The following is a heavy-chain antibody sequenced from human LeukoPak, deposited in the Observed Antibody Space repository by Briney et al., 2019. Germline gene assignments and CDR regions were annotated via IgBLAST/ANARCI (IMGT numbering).Heavy chain of an antibody. CDR1: GGSISSGSYY. Sequence: SETLSLTCTVSGGSISSGSYYWSWIRQPAGKGLEWIGRIYTSGSTNYNPSLKSRVTISVDTSKNQFSLKLSSVTAADTAVYYCARDAVWFGEGFAHYFDYWGQGTLVTVSS. CDR2: IYTSGST. CDR3: ARDAVWFGEGFAHYFDY. J-gene: IGHJ4*02. V-gene: IGHV4-61*02. D-gene: IGHD3-10*01.